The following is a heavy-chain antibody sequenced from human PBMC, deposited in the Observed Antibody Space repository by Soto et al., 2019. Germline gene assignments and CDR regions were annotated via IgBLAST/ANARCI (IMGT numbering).Heavy chain of an antibody. CDR3: AREDDGGDRDYYGLDV. CDR2: IHYSGSI. Sequence: QVQLQQSGPGLVKPSQTLSLTCTVSGGSISYEYYHWTWIRQSPGKGLEWIGYIHYSGSIIYNQSFKSRVTISVDTSKNQVSLQRSSATAADTAVYFCAREDDGGDRDYYGLDVWGQGTTVTVSS. V-gene: IGHV4-30-4*08. D-gene: IGHD2-21*02. J-gene: IGHJ6*02. CDR1: GGSISYEYYH.